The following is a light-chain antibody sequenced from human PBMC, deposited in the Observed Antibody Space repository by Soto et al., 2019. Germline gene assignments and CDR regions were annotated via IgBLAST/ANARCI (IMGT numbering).Light chain of an antibody. CDR3: QHSANSVYT. J-gene: IGKJ2*01. Sequence: EIVLTQSPGTLSLSPGERATLSCRASQTVSSSYLAWYQQKPGQAPRLLIYGASSRATGIPDRFSGSGSGTDFTLSISRLEPEDFAVYYCQHSANSVYTFGQGTKLDIK. V-gene: IGKV3-20*01. CDR2: GAS. CDR1: QTVSSSY.